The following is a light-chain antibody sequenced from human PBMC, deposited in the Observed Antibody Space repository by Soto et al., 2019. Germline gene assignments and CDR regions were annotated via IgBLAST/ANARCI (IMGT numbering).Light chain of an antibody. V-gene: IGKV3-20*01. CDR2: AAS. J-gene: IGKJ1*01. CDR3: QQYAISHRT. CDR1: QSFSSHF. Sequence: EIVLTQSPGTLSLSPGERATLSCRASQSFSSHFLAWYQQRPGQAPRLLIYAASSRATGIPDRFSGSASGTDFTLTISRLETEDFAMYYCQQYAISHRTFGQGTKVDIK.